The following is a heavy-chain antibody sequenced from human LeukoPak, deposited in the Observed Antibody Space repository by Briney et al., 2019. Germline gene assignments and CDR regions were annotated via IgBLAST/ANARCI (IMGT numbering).Heavy chain of an antibody. CDR2: ISYDGSNK. V-gene: IGHV3-30*03. Sequence: GGSLRLSCAASGFTFSSYWMSWVRQAPGKGLEWVAVISYDGSNKYYADSVKGRFTISRDNSKNTLYLQMNSLRAEDTAVYYCARDSSHYLGSSDYWGQGALVTVSS. J-gene: IGHJ4*02. CDR3: ARDSSHYLGSSDY. CDR1: GFTFSSYW. D-gene: IGHD6-6*01.